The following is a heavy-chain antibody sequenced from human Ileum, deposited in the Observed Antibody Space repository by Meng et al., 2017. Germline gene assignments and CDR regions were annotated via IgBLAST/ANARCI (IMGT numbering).Heavy chain of an antibody. Sequence: QVQLQESGPGLVEPSGTLSPTCAVSGRSLSSSDWWSWVRQPPGKGLEWIAEMNLGGSPNYNPSLKSRVTMSVDKSNDHLSLQLTSVTAADTAVYYCAHIFDSWGQGTLVTVSS. J-gene: IGHJ4*02. CDR2: MNLGGSP. CDR1: GRSLSSSDW. CDR3: AHIFDS. V-gene: IGHV4-4*02.